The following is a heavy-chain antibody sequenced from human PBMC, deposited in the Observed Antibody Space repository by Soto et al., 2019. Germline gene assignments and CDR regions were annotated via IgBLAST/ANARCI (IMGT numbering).Heavy chain of an antibody. Sequence: EVQLLDSGGGLVQPGGSLRLSCAASGFTFSSYVMSWVRQAPGKGLEWVSSISGSGGGTYYADSVKGRFTISRDNSKTTLSLQMNSLRAEDTAVYYCAKSRGSGSYFNPSDAFDFWGQGTMVTVSS. CDR3: AKSRGSGSYFNPSDAFDF. D-gene: IGHD3-10*01. V-gene: IGHV3-23*01. CDR1: GFTFSSYV. J-gene: IGHJ3*01. CDR2: ISGSGGGT.